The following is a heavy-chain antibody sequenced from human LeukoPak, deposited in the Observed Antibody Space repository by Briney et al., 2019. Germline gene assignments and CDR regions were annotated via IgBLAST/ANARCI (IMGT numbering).Heavy chain of an antibody. Sequence: ASVNVSCKASGYTFCSYGISWVRQAPGQGLEWMGWIGAYNGNTNYAQKLQGRVTMTTDTSTSTAYMELRSLRSDNTAVYYCARSQDVGLGFMAREPPGNWFDPWGQGTLVTVSS. CDR2: IGAYNGNT. D-gene: IGHD3-10*01. V-gene: IGHV1-18*01. CDR1: GYTFCSYG. CDR3: ARSQDVGLGFMAREPPGNWFDP. J-gene: IGHJ5*02.